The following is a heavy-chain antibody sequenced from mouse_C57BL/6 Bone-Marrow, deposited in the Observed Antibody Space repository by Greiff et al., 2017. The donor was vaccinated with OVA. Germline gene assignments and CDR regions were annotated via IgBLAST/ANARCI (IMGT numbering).Heavy chain of an antibody. D-gene: IGHD2-1*01. CDR3: ARHGNSYYAMDY. J-gene: IGHJ4*01. Sequence: DVKLVESGGGLVQPGGSLKLSCAASGFTFSDYYMYWVRQTPEKRLEWVAYISNGGGSTYYPDTVKGRFTISRDNAKNTLYLQMSRLKSEDTAMYYCARHGNSYYAMDYWGQGTSVTVSS. CDR2: ISNGGGST. V-gene: IGHV5-12*01. CDR1: GFTFSDYY.